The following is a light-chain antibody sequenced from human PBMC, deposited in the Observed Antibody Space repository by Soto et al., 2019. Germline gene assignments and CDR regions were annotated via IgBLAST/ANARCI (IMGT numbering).Light chain of an antibody. CDR3: QKYNSRT. Sequence: DIQMTQSPSTLSASVGDRVTITCRASQSISSWFSCYQQKPVKAPKLLICDASSLESGFPSRFSGSGSGTEITLTISSLQPDDFATYYCQKYNSRTFGQGTKVDIK. CDR2: DAS. CDR1: QSISSW. J-gene: IGKJ1*01. V-gene: IGKV1-5*01.